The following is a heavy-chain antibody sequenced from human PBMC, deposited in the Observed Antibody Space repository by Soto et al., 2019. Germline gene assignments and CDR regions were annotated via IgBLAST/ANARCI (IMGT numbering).Heavy chain of an antibody. CDR3: EKDSLKDQLLLFYYFDC. D-gene: IGHD2-2*01. CDR2: ISGSGGST. Sequence: EVQLLESGGGLVQPGGSLRLSCAASGFTFSSYAMSWVRQAPGKGLEGVSAISGSGGSTYYADSVKGRFTIARDNSKNTLYLQMNSLRAEDTAVYDCEKDSLKDQLLLFYYFDCWGQGTLVTVSS. CDR1: GFTFSSYA. V-gene: IGHV3-23*01. J-gene: IGHJ4*02.